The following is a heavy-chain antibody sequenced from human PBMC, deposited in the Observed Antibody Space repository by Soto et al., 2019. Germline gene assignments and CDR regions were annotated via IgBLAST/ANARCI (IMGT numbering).Heavy chain of an antibody. CDR3: ARIDPYCSSTSCYTFDY. CDR1: GGSISSGGYY. D-gene: IGHD2-2*02. Sequence: PSETLSLTCTVSGGSISSGGYYWSWIRQHPGKGLEWIGYIYYSGSTYYNPSIKSRVTISVDTSKNQFSLKLSSVTAADTAVYYCARIDPYCSSTSCYTFDYWGQGTLVTVSS. CDR2: IYYSGST. V-gene: IGHV4-31*03. J-gene: IGHJ4*02.